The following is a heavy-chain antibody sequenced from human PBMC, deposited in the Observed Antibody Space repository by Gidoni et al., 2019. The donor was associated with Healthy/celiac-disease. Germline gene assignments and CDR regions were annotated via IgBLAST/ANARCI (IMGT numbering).Heavy chain of an antibody. Sequence: EVQLLESGGGLVQPGGSLSLSCAASGFTFSRYAMSWVRQAPGKGLGWVSAISGSGGSTYYADSVKGRFTISRDNSKNTLYLQMNSRRAEDTAVYYCAKALHYDFWSDNWFDPWGQGTLVTVSS. CDR1: GFTFSRYA. CDR2: ISGSGGST. J-gene: IGHJ5*02. CDR3: AKALHYDFWSDNWFDP. D-gene: IGHD3-3*01. V-gene: IGHV3-23*01.